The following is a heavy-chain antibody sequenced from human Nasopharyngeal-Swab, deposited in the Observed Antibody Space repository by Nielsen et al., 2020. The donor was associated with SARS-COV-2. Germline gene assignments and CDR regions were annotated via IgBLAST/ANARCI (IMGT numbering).Heavy chain of an antibody. V-gene: IGHV3-7*01. D-gene: IGHD3-3*01. CDR1: GFTFSSYW. J-gene: IGHJ6*02. CDR2: IKYDGSAK. CDR3: ARHYDFWSGYYNSHFYGMDV. Sequence: GESLKISCAASGFTFSSYWMTWVRQAPGKGLEWVANIKYDGSAKYYADSVKGRFTISRDNAKSSLHLQMNSLRAEDTAVYYCARHYDFWSGYYNSHFYGMDVWGQGTTVTVSS.